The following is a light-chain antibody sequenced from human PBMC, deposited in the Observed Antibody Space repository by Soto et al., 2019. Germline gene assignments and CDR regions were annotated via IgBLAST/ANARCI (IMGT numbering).Light chain of an antibody. Sequence: QSALTQPASVSGSPGQSITISCTGTSSDVGGYNYVSWYQQHPGKAPKLMIYDVSNRSSGVSNRFSGSKSGNTASLTISGLQAEDEADYYCSSYTSSITHVFGGGTKLTVL. J-gene: IGLJ2*01. CDR2: DVS. CDR3: SSYTSSITHV. V-gene: IGLV2-14*03. CDR1: SSDVGGYNY.